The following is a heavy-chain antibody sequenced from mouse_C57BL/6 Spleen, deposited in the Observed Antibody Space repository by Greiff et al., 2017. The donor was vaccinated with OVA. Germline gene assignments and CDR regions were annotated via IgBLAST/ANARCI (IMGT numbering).Heavy chain of an antibody. CDR1: GFTFSDYG. J-gene: IGHJ3*01. V-gene: IGHV5-17*01. Sequence: VKLVESGGGLVKPGGSLKLSCAASGFTFSDYGMHWVRQAPEKGLEWVAYISSGSSTIYYADTVKGRFTISRDNAKNTLFLQMTSLRSEDTAMYYCARPNYYGSSPAWFAYWGQGTLVTVSA. CDR2: ISSGSSTI. D-gene: IGHD1-1*01. CDR3: ARPNYYGSSPAWFAY.